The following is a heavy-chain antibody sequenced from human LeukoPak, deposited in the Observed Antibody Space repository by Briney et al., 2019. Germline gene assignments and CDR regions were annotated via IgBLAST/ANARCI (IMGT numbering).Heavy chain of an antibody. D-gene: IGHD1-26*01. CDR2: ISGSGGST. J-gene: IGHJ4*02. CDR1: GFTFSSYA. Sequence: PGGSLRLSCAASGFTFSSYAMSWVRQAPGKGLGWVSAISGSGGSTYYADSVKGRFTISRDNSKNTLYLQMNSLRAEDTAVYYCAKSEAFDAIPKSARYSGSYGSAFPDYWGQGTLVTVSS. V-gene: IGHV3-23*01. CDR3: AKSEAFDAIPKSARYSGSYGSAFPDY.